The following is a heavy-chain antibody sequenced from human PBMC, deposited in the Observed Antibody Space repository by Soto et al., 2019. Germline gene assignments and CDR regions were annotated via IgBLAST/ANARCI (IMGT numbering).Heavy chain of an antibody. D-gene: IGHD3-22*01. V-gene: IGHV4-4*02. Sequence: PSETLSLTCAVSGGSISSSNWWSWVRQPPGKGLEWIGEIYHSGSTNYNPSLKSRVTISVDKSKNQFSLKLSSVTAADTAVHYCARDPNYYDSSGYYRYYFDYWGQGTLVTVSS. CDR2: IYHSGST. CDR1: GGSISSSNW. CDR3: ARDPNYYDSSGYYRYYFDY. J-gene: IGHJ4*02.